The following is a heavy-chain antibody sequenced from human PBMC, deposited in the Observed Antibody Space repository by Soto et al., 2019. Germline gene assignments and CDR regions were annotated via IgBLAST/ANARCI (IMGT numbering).Heavy chain of an antibody. CDR2: INHSGST. CDR3: ARDIVVVPAAVYYYYYGMDV. CDR1: GGSFSGYY. D-gene: IGHD2-2*01. J-gene: IGHJ6*02. Sequence: QVQLQQWGAGLLKPSETLSLTCAVYGGSFSGYYWSWIRQPPGKGLEWIGEINHSGSTNYNPSLKSRVTISVDTSKNKFSLKLSSVTAADTAVYYCARDIVVVPAAVYYYYYGMDVWGQGATVTVSS. V-gene: IGHV4-34*01.